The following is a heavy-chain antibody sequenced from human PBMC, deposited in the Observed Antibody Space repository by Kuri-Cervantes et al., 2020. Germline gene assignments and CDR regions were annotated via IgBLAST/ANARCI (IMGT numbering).Heavy chain of an antibody. D-gene: IGHD6-13*01. CDR3: AKGVPYSSSWFDY. V-gene: IGHV3-7*03. Sequence: GGSLRLSCAASGFTFSSYWMSWVRQAPGKGLEWVANIKQDGSEKYYVDSVKGRFTISRDNAKNSLYLQMNSLRTEDTALYYCAKGVPYSSSWFDYWGQGTLVTVSS. CDR1: GFTFSSYW. J-gene: IGHJ4*02. CDR2: IKQDGSEK.